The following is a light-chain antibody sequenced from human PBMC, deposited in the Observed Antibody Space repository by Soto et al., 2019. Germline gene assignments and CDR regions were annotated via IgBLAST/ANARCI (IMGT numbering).Light chain of an antibody. Sequence: EVVLTQSPGTLSLSPGERATLSCRASQSVGTSLAWYQQKPGQAPRLLIYDASSRATGIPTRFSGSGSGADFTLTISSLEPEDFGIYYCQQRSNWPPLTFGGGTKVEIK. CDR1: QSVGTS. CDR3: QQRSNWPPLT. J-gene: IGKJ4*01. V-gene: IGKV3-11*01. CDR2: DAS.